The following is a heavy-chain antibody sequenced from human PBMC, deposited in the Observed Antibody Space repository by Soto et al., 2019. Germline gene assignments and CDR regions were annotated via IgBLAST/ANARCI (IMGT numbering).Heavy chain of an antibody. D-gene: IGHD2-15*01. CDR1: GFSFRDFS. CDR3: AKDRVPDGIYSSDY. CDR2: IDLSGTTT. J-gene: IGHJ4*02. V-gene: IGHV3-23*01. Sequence: PGGSLRLSCAASGFSFRDFSMNWFRQAPGKGLEWVSFIDLSGTTTYYRDSEKGRFTMSKDKSRKTVYLQMNSLRVEDTAIYYCAKDRVPDGIYSSDYWGQGVLVTVSS.